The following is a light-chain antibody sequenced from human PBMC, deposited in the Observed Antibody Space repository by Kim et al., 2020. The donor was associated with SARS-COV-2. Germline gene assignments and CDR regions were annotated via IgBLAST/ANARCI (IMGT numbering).Light chain of an antibody. Sequence: GQSVTISCTGTRSDLHDYKHVSWYQQHPGKAPKLMIYDVSERPSGVPDRFSASKSGNTASLTVSGLQAEDEADYFCTSYTGSNNFVFGGGTQLTVL. CDR3: TSYTGSNNFV. J-gene: IGLJ2*01. V-gene: IGLV2-8*01. CDR2: DVS. CDR1: RSDLHDYKH.